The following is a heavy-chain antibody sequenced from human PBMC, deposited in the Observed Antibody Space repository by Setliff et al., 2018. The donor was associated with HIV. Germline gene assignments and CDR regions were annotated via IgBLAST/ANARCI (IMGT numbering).Heavy chain of an antibody. CDR3: TIPASSLAPN. Sequence: SETLSLTCTVSGASISSHNFYWGWIRQSPGKGLEWIASIRSSGDTYYNPSLQSRVIISVDTSDNQISLKLTSVTAADAAVYYCTIPASSLAPNWGRGTQVTV. J-gene: IGHJ4*02. V-gene: IGHV4-39*01. CDR2: IRSSGDT. CDR1: GASISSHNFY.